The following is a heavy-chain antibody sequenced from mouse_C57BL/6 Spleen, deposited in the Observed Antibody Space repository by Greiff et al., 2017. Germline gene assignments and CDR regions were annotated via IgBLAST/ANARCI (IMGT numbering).Heavy chain of an antibody. CDR3: AREGGGLLQRAFAY. V-gene: IGHV1-64*01. CDR1: GYTFTSYW. Sequence: QVQLQQPGAELVKPGASVKLSCKASGYTFTSYWMHWVKQRPGQGLEWIGMIHPNSGSTNYNEKFKSKATLTVDKSSSTAYMQLSSLTSKDSAVYYCAREGGGLLQRAFAYWGQGTLVTVSA. D-gene: IGHD2-3*01. J-gene: IGHJ3*01. CDR2: IHPNSGST.